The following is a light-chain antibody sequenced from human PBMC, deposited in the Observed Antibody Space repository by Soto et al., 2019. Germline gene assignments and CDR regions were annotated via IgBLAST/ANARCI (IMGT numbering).Light chain of an antibody. Sequence: EIVLTQSPDTLSLSPGERATLSCRASQSVSSNYVAWYQQKPAQAPRLLTHGSSSRATGVPDRFSGRGSGTTFTLVISRLEPEDFAVYYCQQYGTSPFTFGQGTKVDIK. V-gene: IGKV3-20*01. CDR2: GSS. J-gene: IGKJ2*01. CDR3: QQYGTSPFT. CDR1: QSVSSNY.